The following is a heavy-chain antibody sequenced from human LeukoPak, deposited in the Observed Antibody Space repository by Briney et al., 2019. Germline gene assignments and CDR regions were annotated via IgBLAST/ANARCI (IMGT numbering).Heavy chain of an antibody. D-gene: IGHD6-13*01. J-gene: IGHJ4*02. V-gene: IGHV1-69*13. Sequence: SVKVSFQASGGTFSSYAISWVRQAPGQGLEWVGGIIPIFGTANYAQKFQGRVTITADESTSTAYMELSSLRSEDTAVNYCARDRDDIAAGYFDYWGQGTLVTVSS. CDR1: GGTFSSYA. CDR2: IIPIFGTA. CDR3: ARDRDDIAAGYFDY.